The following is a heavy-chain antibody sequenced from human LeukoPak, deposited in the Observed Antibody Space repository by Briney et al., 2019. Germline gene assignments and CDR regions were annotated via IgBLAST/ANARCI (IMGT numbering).Heavy chain of an antibody. J-gene: IGHJ4*02. V-gene: IGHV1-2*02. D-gene: IGHD3-22*01. CDR1: GYTFTGYY. CDR3: ARDLGGGYHDSSGYYPPDRY. Sequence: GASVTVSCKASGYTFTGYYMHWVRQAPGQGLEWMGWINPNSGGTNYAQKFQGRVTMTRDTSISTAYMELSRLRSDDTAVYYCARDLGGGYHDSSGYYPPDRYWGQGTLVTVSS. CDR2: INPNSGGT.